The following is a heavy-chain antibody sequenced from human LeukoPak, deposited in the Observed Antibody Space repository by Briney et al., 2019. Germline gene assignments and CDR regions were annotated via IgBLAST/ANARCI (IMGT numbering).Heavy chain of an antibody. CDR2: ISSSGGTT. Sequence: GGSLRLSCAASGFTFNSYALYWVRQAPGKGLEWVSTISSSGGTTSYTDSVKGRFTISRDNSKNTLYLQMNGLGAADTAIYYCAKRVCSSVSCPFDHWGQGTLVTVSS. CDR3: AKRVCSSVSCPFDH. V-gene: IGHV3-23*01. CDR1: GFTFNSYA. D-gene: IGHD2-2*01. J-gene: IGHJ4*02.